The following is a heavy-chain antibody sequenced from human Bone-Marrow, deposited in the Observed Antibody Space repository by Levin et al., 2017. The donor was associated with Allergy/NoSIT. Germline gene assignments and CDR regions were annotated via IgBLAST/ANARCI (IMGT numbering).Heavy chain of an antibody. CDR2: ISTSGSGL. CDR3: ARDKYSGGDAFDI. D-gene: IGHD3-10*01. Sequence: LSLTCAAFGFSISDHEMSWVRQAPGEGLEWVSYISTSGSGLLYADSVKGRFTISRDNAKNSMHLQMNNLGAEDTAVYYCARDKYSGGDAFDIWGQGTLVTVS. CDR1: GFSISDHE. V-gene: IGHV3-48*03. J-gene: IGHJ3*02.